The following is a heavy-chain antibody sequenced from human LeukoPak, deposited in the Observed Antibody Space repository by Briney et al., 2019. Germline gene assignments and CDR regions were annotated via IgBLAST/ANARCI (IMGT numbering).Heavy chain of an antibody. V-gene: IGHV4-39*01. J-gene: IGHJ4*02. D-gene: IGHD2-15*01. CDR2: IYYSGST. CDR3: ASYCSGGSCYSDY. Sequence: TSETLSLTCTVSGGSISSSSYYWGWIRQPPGKGLEWIGSIYYSGSTYYNPSLKSRVTISVDTSKNQFSLKLSSVTAADTAVYYCASYCSGGSCYSDYWGQGTLVTVSS. CDR1: GGSISSSSYY.